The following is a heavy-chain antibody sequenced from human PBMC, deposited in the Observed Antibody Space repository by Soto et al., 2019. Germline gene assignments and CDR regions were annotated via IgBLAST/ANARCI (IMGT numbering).Heavy chain of an antibody. CDR1: GFTLSGYA. CDR2: ISSNGGST. CDR3: VKDFRVAGTYYYGMDV. V-gene: IGHV3-64D*08. J-gene: IGHJ6*02. Sequence: GGFLRLSCAASGFTLSGYAMDWVRQAPGKGLEYVSAISSNGGSTYYADSVKGRFTISRDNSKNTLYLQMSSLRAEDTAVYYCVKDFRVAGTYYYGMDVWGQGTTVTVSS. D-gene: IGHD6-19*01.